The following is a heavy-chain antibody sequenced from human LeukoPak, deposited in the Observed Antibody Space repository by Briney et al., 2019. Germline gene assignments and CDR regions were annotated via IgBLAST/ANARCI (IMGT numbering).Heavy chain of an antibody. CDR3: ARGKGLSFFDY. CDR1: GGSINTSSYY. CDR2: IYYSGST. D-gene: IGHD4/OR15-4a*01. V-gene: IGHV4-39*07. J-gene: IGHJ4*02. Sequence: SETLSLTCTVSGGSINTSSYYWGWIRQPPGKGLEWIGSIYYSGSTYSNPSLKSRVTISVDTSKNQFSLKLNSVTAADTAVYYCARGKGLSFFDYWGQGTLVTVSS.